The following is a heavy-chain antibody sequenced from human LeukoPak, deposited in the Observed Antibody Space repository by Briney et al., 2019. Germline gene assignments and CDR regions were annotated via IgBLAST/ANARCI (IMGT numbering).Heavy chain of an antibody. J-gene: IGHJ3*02. CDR1: GFSFSAYA. CDR3: ANSYYDSSSHAFDI. CDR2: VFGGGAGT. Sequence: GGSLRLSCAASGFSFSAYAMSWVRQAPGKGLEWVSSVFGGGAGTHYADSVKGRFIISRDNAKNTLYLQMNSLRAEDTAVYYCANSYYDSSSHAFDIWGQGTMVTVSS. D-gene: IGHD3-22*01. V-gene: IGHV3-23*01.